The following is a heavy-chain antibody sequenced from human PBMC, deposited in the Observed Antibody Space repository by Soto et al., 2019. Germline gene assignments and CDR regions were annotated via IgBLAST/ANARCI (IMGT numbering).Heavy chain of an antibody. D-gene: IGHD5-18*01. J-gene: IGHJ4*02. V-gene: IGHV4-30-2*01. CDR2: IYHSGST. CDR1: GGSISSGGYS. CDR3: VREPTGPRIQLWLRTPSTFDY. Sequence: SETLSLTCAVSGGSISSGGYSWSWIRQPPGKGLEWIGYIYHSGSTYYKPSLKSRVTISVDRSKNQFSLKLSSVTAAVTAVYYCVREPTGPRIQLWLRTPSTFDYWGQGTLVTVSS.